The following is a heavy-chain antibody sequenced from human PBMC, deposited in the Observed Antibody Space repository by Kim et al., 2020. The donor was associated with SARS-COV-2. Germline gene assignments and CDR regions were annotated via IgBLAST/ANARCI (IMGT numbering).Heavy chain of an antibody. CDR1: GGSISSGGYS. D-gene: IGHD1-26*01. J-gene: IGHJ5*02. Sequence: SETLSLTCAVSGGSISSGGYSWSWIRQPPGKGLEWIGYIYHSGSTYYNPSLKSRVTISVDRSKNQFSLKLSSVTAADTAVYYCAREAGGSVSWFDPWGQGTLVTVSS. CDR2: IYHSGST. CDR3: AREAGGSVSWFDP. V-gene: IGHV4-30-2*01.